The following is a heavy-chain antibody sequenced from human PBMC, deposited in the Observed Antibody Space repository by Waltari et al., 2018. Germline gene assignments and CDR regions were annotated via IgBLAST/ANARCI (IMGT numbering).Heavy chain of an antibody. CDR2: IYYSGST. Sequence: QVQLQESGPGLVKPSETLSLTCTVSGGSISSYYWSWIRQPPGKGLEWIGYIYYSGSTNYNPSRKSRVTISVDTSKNQFSLKLSSVTAADTAVYYCARGYCTNGVCYNPWGQGTLVTVSS. CDR1: GGSISSYY. D-gene: IGHD2-8*01. J-gene: IGHJ5*02. V-gene: IGHV4-59*01. CDR3: ARGYCTNGVCYNP.